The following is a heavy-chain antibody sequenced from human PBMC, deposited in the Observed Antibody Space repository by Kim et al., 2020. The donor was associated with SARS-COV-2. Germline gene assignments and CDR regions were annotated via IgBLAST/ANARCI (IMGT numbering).Heavy chain of an antibody. D-gene: IGHD3-9*01. Sequence: GGSLRLSCSASGFTFSSYAMHWVRQAPGKGLEYVSAISSNGGSTYYADSVKGRFTISRDNSKNTLYLQMSSLRAEDTAVYYCVKVLRRTILDAFDIWGQGTMVTVSS. J-gene: IGHJ3*02. CDR3: VKVLRRTILDAFDI. CDR2: ISSNGGST. CDR1: GFTFSSYA. V-gene: IGHV3-64D*09.